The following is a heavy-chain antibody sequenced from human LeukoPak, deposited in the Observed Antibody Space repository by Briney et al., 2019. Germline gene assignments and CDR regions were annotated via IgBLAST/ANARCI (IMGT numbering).Heavy chain of an antibody. V-gene: IGHV1-18*01. CDR2: VSAYNGNT. Sequence: ASVEVSCKASGYTFTSYGISWVRQAPGQGLEWMGWVSAYNGNTNYAQKLQGRVTMTTDTSTSTAYMELRSLRSDDTAVYYCARDVERYYGYYYYYGMDVWGQGTTVTVSS. J-gene: IGHJ6*02. CDR1: GYTFTSYG. CDR3: ARDVERYYGYYYYYGMDV. D-gene: IGHD3-10*01.